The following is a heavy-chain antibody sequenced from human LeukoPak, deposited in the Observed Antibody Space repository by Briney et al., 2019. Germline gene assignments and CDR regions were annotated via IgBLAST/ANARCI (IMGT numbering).Heavy chain of an antibody. V-gene: IGHV3-74*01. D-gene: IGHD3-9*01. J-gene: IGHJ4*02. Sequence: GGSLRLFCASSVFIYSNDCMHWARQAPGKGLVWVSRINSDGSSTRYADSVKGRFTISRDNAKNTLYLQMNSLRAEDTAVYYCERELDWLPNLYYWGQGTLVTVSS. CDR1: VFIYSNDC. CDR3: ERELDWLPNLYY. CDR2: INSDGSST.